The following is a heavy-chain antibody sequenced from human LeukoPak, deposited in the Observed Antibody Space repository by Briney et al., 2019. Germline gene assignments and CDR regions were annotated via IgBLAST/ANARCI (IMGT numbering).Heavy chain of an antibody. CDR3: AKGRSGSSTSCPNY. J-gene: IGHJ4*02. D-gene: IGHD2-2*01. CDR1: GFTFSNYW. Sequence: GGSLRLSCAASGFTFSNYWMHWVRQAPGKGLVWVSRIKSDGSRTDYADSVKGRFTISRDNSKNTLYLQMNSLRAEDTAVYYCAKGRSGSSTSCPNYWGQGILVTVSS. V-gene: IGHV3-74*01. CDR2: IKSDGSRT.